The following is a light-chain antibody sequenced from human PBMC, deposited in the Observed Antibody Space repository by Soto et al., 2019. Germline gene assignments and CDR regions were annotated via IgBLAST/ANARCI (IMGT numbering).Light chain of an antibody. J-gene: IGKJ5*01. CDR1: QSVGSN. V-gene: IGKV3-15*01. CDR3: QQYNNWPIT. Sequence: EIVMTQSPATLTVAPGERATLSCRASQSVGSNLAWYHQKPGQAPSLLIYGASTRATGIPARFSGSGSGTEFTLIISSLQSEDFAVYYCQQYNNWPITFGQGTRLEIK. CDR2: GAS.